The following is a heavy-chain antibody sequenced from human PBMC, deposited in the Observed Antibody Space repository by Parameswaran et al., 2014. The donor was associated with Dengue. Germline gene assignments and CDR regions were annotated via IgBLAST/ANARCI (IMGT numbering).Heavy chain of an antibody. D-gene: IGHD4-17*01. Sequence: VRQASREGAWSGWRLIWSHGGNENYGDYVKDRFTISRDNSKNTLYLQMNSLRAEDTAVYYCARDLAHGALDFGSWGQGTLVTVSS. CDR3: ARDLAHGALDFGS. V-gene: IGHV3-33*01. CDR2: IWSHGGNE. J-gene: IGHJ4*02.